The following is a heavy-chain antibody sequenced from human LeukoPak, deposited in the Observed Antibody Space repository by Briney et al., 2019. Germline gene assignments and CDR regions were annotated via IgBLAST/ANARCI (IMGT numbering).Heavy chain of an antibody. V-gene: IGHV4-34*01. J-gene: IGHJ4*02. CDR3: ARGEGARDGYNYEGPFYFDY. CDR2: INHSGST. CDR1: GGPFSDYY. Sequence: SETLSLTCAVYGGPFSDYYWSWIRQPPGKGLEWIGKINHSGSTNYRPSLKSRVTISIDTSENQFSLKLKSMTAADTVVYYCARGEGARDGYNYEGPFYFDYWGQGTLVTVSS. D-gene: IGHD5-24*01.